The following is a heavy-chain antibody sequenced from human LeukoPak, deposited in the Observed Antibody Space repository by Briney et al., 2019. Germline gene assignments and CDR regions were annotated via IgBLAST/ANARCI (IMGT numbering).Heavy chain of an antibody. CDR2: INPSGGST. Sequence: ASVKVSCKASGYTFTRYYMHWVRQAPGQGLEWMGIINPSGGSTSYAQKFQGRVTMTRDMSTSTVYMELSSLRSEDTAVYYCAATPYYDYVWGSPPMATFDPWGQGTLVTVSS. CDR1: GYTFTRYY. D-gene: IGHD3-16*01. V-gene: IGHV1-46*01. J-gene: IGHJ5*02. CDR3: AATPYYDYVWGSPPMATFDP.